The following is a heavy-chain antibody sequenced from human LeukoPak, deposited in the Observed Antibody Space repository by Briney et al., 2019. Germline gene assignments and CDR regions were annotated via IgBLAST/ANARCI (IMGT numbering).Heavy chain of an antibody. D-gene: IGHD3-22*01. CDR1: GFTFSSYW. Sequence: GGSLRLSCAASGFTFSSYWMSWVRQAPGKGLEWVANIKQDGSEKYYVDSVKGRFTISKDNAKNSMYLQMNSLRADDTAVYYCARGLTYYYDRSGYLYFDYWGQGTLVTVSS. J-gene: IGHJ4*02. CDR2: IKQDGSEK. CDR3: ARGLTYYYDRSGYLYFDY. V-gene: IGHV3-7*01.